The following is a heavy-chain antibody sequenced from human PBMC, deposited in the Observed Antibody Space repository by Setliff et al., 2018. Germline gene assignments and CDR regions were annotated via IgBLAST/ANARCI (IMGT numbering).Heavy chain of an antibody. CDR1: GGSFSGYY. CDR3: ARGGYSRGPPVYYFDY. V-gene: IGHV4-34*01. CDR2: INHSGST. D-gene: IGHD5-12*01. J-gene: IGHJ4*02. Sequence: SETLSLTCAVYGGSFSGYYWSWNRQPPGKGLEWIGEINHSGSTNYNPSLKSRVTISVDTSKNQFSLKLSSVTAADTAVYYCARGGYSRGPPVYYFDYWGQGTLVTVSS.